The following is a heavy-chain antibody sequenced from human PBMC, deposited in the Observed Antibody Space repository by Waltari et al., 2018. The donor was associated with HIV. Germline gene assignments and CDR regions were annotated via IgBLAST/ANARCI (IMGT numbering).Heavy chain of an antibody. Sequence: QEQLVDSGGGVAQPGRSLRLSCSASGFIFGDYAMHWVRQAPGKGLEWVGLTSFDGNNAYNADSVKGRFTISRDNSKNTMSLQMNSLRSDDTALYYCARTIFGVMITSDFFYGMDVWGQGTTVTVS. D-gene: IGHD3-3*01. CDR2: TSFDGNNA. CDR1: GFIFGDYA. V-gene: IGHV3-30-3*01. CDR3: ARTIFGVMITSDFFYGMDV. J-gene: IGHJ6*02.